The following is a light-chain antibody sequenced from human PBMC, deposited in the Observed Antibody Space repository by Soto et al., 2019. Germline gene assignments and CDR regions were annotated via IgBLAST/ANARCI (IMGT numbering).Light chain of an antibody. Sequence: ENMLTQSPATLCLSPGGRATVSCRSSQSVSTYLAWYQQRPGQAPRLLIYDASYRATDIPPRFSGSGSGTDFTLTISSLEPEDFAVYYCQQRRSWPPTITFGQGTRLEIK. V-gene: IGKV3-11*01. CDR1: QSVSTY. CDR3: QQRRSWPPTIT. J-gene: IGKJ5*01. CDR2: DAS.